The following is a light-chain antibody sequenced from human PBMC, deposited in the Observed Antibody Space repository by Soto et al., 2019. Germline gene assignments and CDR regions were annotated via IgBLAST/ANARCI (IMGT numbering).Light chain of an antibody. CDR2: GAS. CDR1: QSVSSD. Sequence: EIVMTQSPATLSVSPGERATLSCRASQSVSSDVAWYQQKPAQAPRLLFFGASTRANGVPARFSGSGSETEFTLPISSRHSEDFAVYYCQQHNIWPYTFGQGTKVDIK. J-gene: IGKJ2*01. V-gene: IGKV3-15*01. CDR3: QQHNIWPYT.